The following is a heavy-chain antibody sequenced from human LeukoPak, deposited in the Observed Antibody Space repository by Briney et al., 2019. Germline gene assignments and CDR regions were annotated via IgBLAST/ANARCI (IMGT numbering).Heavy chain of an antibody. CDR1: GFSFSNYN. J-gene: IGHJ4*01. CDR3: ARETPDSNSWTDFDF. CDR2: ITLSSSTI. V-gene: IGHV3-48*01. Sequence: GRSLRLSCAGSGFSFSNYNLHWVRQAPGQGLEWVSYITLSSSTIYYADSVRGRFTISRDNGKNSLYLQMSSLRAEDTAIYYCARETPDSNSWTDFDFWGHGTLVTVSS. D-gene: IGHD2-2*01.